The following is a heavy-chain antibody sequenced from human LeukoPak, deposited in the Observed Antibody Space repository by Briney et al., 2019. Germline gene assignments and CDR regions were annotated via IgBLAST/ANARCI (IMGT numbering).Heavy chain of an antibody. Sequence: QAGGSLRLPCAASGFTFEDYAMHWVRQAPGKGLEWVSGFSWNSGTIGYADSVKGRFTISRDNAKNSLYLQMNSLRVEDTALYYCAKDKWSGAVKFNWFDPWGQGTLVTVSS. V-gene: IGHV3-9*01. J-gene: IGHJ5*02. CDR2: FSWNSGTI. CDR1: GFTFEDYA. CDR3: AKDKWSGAVKFNWFDP. D-gene: IGHD6-19*01.